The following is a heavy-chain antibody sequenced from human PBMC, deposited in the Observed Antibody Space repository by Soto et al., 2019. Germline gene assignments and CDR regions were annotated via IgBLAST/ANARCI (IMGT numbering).Heavy chain of an antibody. D-gene: IGHD6-19*01. CDR1: GFSFSNYW. Sequence: ELQLVESGGGLVQPGGSLRLSCVVSGFSFSNYWMSWVRQAPGKGLEWVANIKQDGSETYYVDSVKGRFTISRDNAENSLYLQMTSLRSDDTAVYFCARGWATTAGTGDNWGQGTLVIVS. CDR2: IKQDGSET. V-gene: IGHV3-7*01. J-gene: IGHJ4*02. CDR3: ARGWATTAGTGDN.